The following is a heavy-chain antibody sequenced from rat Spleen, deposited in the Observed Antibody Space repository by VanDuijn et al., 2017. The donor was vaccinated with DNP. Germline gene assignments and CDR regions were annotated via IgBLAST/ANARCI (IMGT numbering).Heavy chain of an antibody. V-gene: IGHV5-17*01. D-gene: IGHD1-1*01. CDR2: INYDGSRT. Sequence: EVQLVESGGGSVQPGRSLKLSCGASGFTFSDYAMAWVRQAPKKGLEWVATINYDGSRTYYRDSVKGRFTISRDNAKSTLYLQMDSLRSEDTATYYCTRHRDYSAPFDHWGQGVMVTVSS. J-gene: IGHJ2*01. CDR3: TRHRDYSAPFDH. CDR1: GFTFSDYA.